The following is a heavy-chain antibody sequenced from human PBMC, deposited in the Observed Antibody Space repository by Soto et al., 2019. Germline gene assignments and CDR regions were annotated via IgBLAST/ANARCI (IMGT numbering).Heavy chain of an antibody. Sequence: SETLSLTCTVSGGSISSYYWSWIRQPPGKGLEWIGYIYYSGSTDYNPSLKSRVTISVDTSKNQFSLKLSPVTAADTAVYYLAGLPRYFSGGSCTMYFDYWGQGTLVTVSS. CDR2: IYYSGST. CDR1: GGSISSYY. D-gene: IGHD2-15*01. V-gene: IGHV4-59*08. J-gene: IGHJ4*02. CDR3: AGLPRYFSGGSCTMYFDY.